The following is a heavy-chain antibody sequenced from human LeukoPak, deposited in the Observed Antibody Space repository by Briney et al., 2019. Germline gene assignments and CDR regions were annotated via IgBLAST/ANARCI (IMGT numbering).Heavy chain of an antibody. CDR3: ARDRIDSNRSFDY. CDR1: GGTFSSYA. D-gene: IGHD3-22*01. V-gene: IGHV1-69*06. CDR2: IIPIFGTA. J-gene: IGHJ4*02. Sequence: GSSVKVSCKASGGTFSSYAISWVRQAPGQGLEWLGRIIPIFGTANYAQKFQGRVTITADKSTSTAYMELSSLRSEDTAVYYCARDRIDSNRSFDYWGQGTLVTVSS.